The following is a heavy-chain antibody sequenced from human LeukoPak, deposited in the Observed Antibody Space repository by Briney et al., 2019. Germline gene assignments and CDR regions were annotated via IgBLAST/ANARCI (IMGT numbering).Heavy chain of an antibody. D-gene: IGHD5-12*01. CDR1: GFTFDDYA. CDR3: ARVGQHIAADAFEI. J-gene: IGHJ3*02. Sequence: PGGSLRLSCAASGFTFDDYAMHWVRQAPGKGLEWVSGISWNSGSIGYADSVEGRFTISRDNAKNSLYLQMNSLRAEDMALYYCARVGQHIAADAFEIWGQGTMVTVSS. V-gene: IGHV3-9*03. CDR2: ISWNSGSI.